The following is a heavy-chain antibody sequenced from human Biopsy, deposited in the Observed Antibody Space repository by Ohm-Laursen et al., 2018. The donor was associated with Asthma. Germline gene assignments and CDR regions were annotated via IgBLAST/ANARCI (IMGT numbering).Heavy chain of an antibody. J-gene: IGHJ3*01. D-gene: IGHD3-9*01. CDR1: GYNFMSFA. V-gene: IGHV1-3*04. Sequence: SSVKVSCKTSGYNFMSFAIHWVRQAPGQRLEWMGWVNTGNGDTKYSQKFQGRVTITRDTSASTAYMELRSLRSEDTATYYCARTYYDFLTGQVKDVFGVWGQGTMVTVSS. CDR3: ARTYYDFLTGQVKDVFGV. CDR2: VNTGNGDT.